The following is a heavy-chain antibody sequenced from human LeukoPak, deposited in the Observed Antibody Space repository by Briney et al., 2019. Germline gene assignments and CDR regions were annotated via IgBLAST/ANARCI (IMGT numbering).Heavy chain of an antibody. J-gene: IGHJ4*02. V-gene: IGHV4-59*01. CDR3: ARLLCSGGSCYLDY. CDR2: IYYSGST. D-gene: IGHD2-15*01. CDR1: GGSISSYY. Sequence: SETLSLTCTVSGGSISSYYWSWIRQPPGKGLEWIGYIYYSGSTNYNPSLKSRVTISVDTSKNQSSLKLSSVTAADTAVYYCARLLCSGGSCYLDYWGQGTLVTVSS.